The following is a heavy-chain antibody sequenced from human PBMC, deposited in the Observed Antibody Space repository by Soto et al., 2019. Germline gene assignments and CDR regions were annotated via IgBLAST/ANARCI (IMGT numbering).Heavy chain of an antibody. CDR2: ISGSGDST. Sequence: EVQLLESGGGLVQPGGSLRLSCAASRFTFSNYAMNWVRQAPGKGLEWVSGISGSGDSTYYADSVKGRFTISRDNSKSTLYLQMNSLRAEDTAVYYCARGLQWLGRWGWFDPWGQGTLVTVSS. CDR3: ARGLQWLGRWGWFDP. J-gene: IGHJ5*02. D-gene: IGHD6-19*01. V-gene: IGHV3-23*01. CDR1: RFTFSNYA.